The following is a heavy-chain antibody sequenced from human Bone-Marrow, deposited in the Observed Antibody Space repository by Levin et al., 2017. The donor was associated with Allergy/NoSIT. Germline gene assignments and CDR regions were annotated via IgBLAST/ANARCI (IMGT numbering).Heavy chain of an antibody. CDR1: GGSISSSSYY. J-gene: IGHJ4*02. CDR3: ARHRWNHEGFDY. Sequence: SETLSLTCTVSGGSISSSSYYWGWIRQPPGKGLEWIGSIYYSGSTYYNPSLKSRVTISVDTSKNQFSLKLSSVTAADTAVYYCARHRWNHEGFDYWGQGTLVTVSS. D-gene: IGHD1-14*01. V-gene: IGHV4-39*01. CDR2: IYYSGST.